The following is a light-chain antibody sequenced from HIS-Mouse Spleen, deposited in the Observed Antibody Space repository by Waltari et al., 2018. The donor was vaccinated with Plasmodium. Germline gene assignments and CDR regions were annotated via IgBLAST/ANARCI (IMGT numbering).Light chain of an antibody. V-gene: IGLV3-10*01. CDR2: EDS. J-gene: IGLJ3*02. CDR1: ALPKKY. CDR3: YSTDSSGNHRV. Sequence: SYELTQPPSVSVSPGQTARITCSGDALPKKYAYWYKQKSGPAPVLVIYEDSKRPSGIPERFSVSSSGTMATLTISGAQVEDEADYYCYSTDSSGNHRVFGGGTKLTVL.